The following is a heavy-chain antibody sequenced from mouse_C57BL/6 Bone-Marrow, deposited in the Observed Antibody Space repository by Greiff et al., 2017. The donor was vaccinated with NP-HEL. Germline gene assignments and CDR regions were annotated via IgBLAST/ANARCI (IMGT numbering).Heavy chain of an antibody. CDR1: GFTFSSYA. V-gene: IGHV5-4*01. J-gene: IGHJ2*01. Sequence: EVHLVESGGGLVKPGGSLKLSCAASGFTFSSYAMSWVRQTPEKRLEWVATISDGGSYTYYPDNVKGRFTISRDNAKNNLYLQMSQLKSEDTAMYYCARERREVFDYWGQGTTLTVSS. CDR2: ISDGGSYT. CDR3: ARERREVFDY.